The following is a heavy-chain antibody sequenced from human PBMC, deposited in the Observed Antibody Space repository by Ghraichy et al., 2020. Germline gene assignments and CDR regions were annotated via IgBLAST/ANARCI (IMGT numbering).Heavy chain of an antibody. CDR1: GGSISSGDYY. V-gene: IGHV4-30-4*01. D-gene: IGHD4-17*01. Sequence: SETLSLTCTVSGGSISSGDYYWSWIRQPPGKGLEWIGYIYYSGSTYYNPSLKSRVTISVDTSKNQFSLKLSSVTAADTAVYYCARGGPTVTKLYFDYWGQGTLVTVSS. CDR3: ARGGPTVTKLYFDY. CDR2: IYYSGST. J-gene: IGHJ4*02.